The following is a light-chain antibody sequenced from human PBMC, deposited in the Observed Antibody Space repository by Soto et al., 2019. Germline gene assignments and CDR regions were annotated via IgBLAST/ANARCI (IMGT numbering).Light chain of an antibody. J-gene: IGLJ3*02. V-gene: IGLV2-14*01. CDR2: EVS. CDR1: SSDVGGYNY. CDR3: NSYTSSSTLWV. Sequence: ALTQPASVSGSPGQSITISCTGTSSDVGGYNYVSWYQQHPGKAPKLMIYEVSHRPSGVSNRFSGSKSGNTASLTISGLQAEDEADYYCNSYTSSSTLWVFGGGTKLTVL.